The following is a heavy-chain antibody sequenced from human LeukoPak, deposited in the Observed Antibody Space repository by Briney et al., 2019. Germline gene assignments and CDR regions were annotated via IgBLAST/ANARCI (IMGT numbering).Heavy chain of an antibody. CDR2: IIPIFGTA. J-gene: IGHJ4*02. Sequence: GASVKVSCKASDYTFTSYGISWVRQAPGQGLEWMGGIIPIFGTANYAQKFQGRVAITADKSTSTAYMELSSLRSEGTAVYYCARESDYGDYGLDYWGQGTLVTVSS. CDR1: DYTFTSYG. CDR3: ARESDYGDYGLDY. V-gene: IGHV1-69*06. D-gene: IGHD4-17*01.